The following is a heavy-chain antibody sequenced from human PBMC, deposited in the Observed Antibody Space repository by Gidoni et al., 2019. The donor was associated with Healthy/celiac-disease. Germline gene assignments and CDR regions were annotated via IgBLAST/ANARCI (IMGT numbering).Heavy chain of an antibody. Sequence: QRQLQESGPGLVKPSETLSLTCTVPGGPIRSSSYLRGWIRRPPGKGLEWIVSIYYSGSTYYSPSLKSRVTISLDTSRTQFSLKLSSVTAADTAVYYCARHAFPWPFDYWGQGTLVTVSS. D-gene: IGHD5-12*01. J-gene: IGHJ4*02. CDR1: GGPIRSSSYL. CDR3: ARHAFPWPFDY. CDR2: IYYSGST. V-gene: IGHV4-39*01.